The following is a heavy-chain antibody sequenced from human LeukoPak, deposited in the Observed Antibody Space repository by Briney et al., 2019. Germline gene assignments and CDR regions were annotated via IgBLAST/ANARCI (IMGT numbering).Heavy chain of an antibody. CDR2: ISYDGTNE. D-gene: IGHD3-10*01. CDR3: ARPIDNGSGSYYFPY. Sequence: GGSLRLSCAASGFSLHYYAMHWVRQATGKGLEWVAVISYDGTNEYYADSVKGRLTISRDNSKNTLYMQMNSLRPEDTAVYYCARPIDNGSGSYYFPYWGQGTLVTVSS. CDR1: GFSLHYYA. J-gene: IGHJ4*02. V-gene: IGHV3-30-3*01.